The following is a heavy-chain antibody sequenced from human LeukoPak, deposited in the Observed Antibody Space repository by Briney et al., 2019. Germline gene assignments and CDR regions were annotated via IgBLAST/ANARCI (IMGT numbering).Heavy chain of an antibody. V-gene: IGHV1-2*02. CDR2: INPNSGGT. Sequence: ASVKVSCKASGYTFTGYFVHWLRQAPGQGLEWMGWINPNSGGTIYAQKFQGRVTMTRDTSISTAYMELSRLTSDDTAAYYCVRGVSGWFYWGQGTLVTVSS. J-gene: IGHJ4*02. CDR1: GYTFTGYF. D-gene: IGHD6-19*01. CDR3: VRGVSGWFY.